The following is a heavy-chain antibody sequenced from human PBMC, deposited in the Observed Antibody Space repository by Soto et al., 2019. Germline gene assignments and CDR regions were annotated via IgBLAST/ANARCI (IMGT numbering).Heavy chain of an antibody. CDR2: IYSGGSI. CDR1: GGSISTTSNY. Sequence: NPSETLSLTCNVSGGSISTTSNYWGWIRQPPGKGLQWIGSIYSGGSIFYNPSLKSRVTISVDTSKNQFSLTLTSVTAADTAVYFCARHNTGYASTWLFDYCGQGTLLTVSS. D-gene: IGHD2-2*01. CDR3: ARHNTGYASTWLFDY. V-gene: IGHV4-39*01. J-gene: IGHJ4*02.